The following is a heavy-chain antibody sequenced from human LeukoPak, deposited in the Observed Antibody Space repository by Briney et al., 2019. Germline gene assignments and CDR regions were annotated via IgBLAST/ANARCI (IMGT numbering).Heavy chain of an antibody. V-gene: IGHV1-18*01. CDR2: ISAYNGNT. CDR3: ARIPGRLRADYYYYYMDV. J-gene: IGHJ6*03. CDR1: GYTFTSYG. Sequence: ASVKVSCKAPGYTFTSYGISWVRQAPGQGLEWMGWISAYNGNTNYAQKLQGRVTMTTDTSTSTAYMELRSLRSDDTAVYYCARIPGRLRADYYYYYMDVWGKGTTVTVSS. D-gene: IGHD5-12*01.